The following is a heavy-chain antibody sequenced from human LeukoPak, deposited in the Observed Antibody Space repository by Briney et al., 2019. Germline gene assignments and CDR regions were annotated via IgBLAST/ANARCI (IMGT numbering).Heavy chain of an antibody. V-gene: IGHV1-46*01. CDR1: GYTFTSYY. Sequence: ASVKVSCKASGYTFTSYYMHWVRQAPGQGLGWMGVINPSGGSTSYAQKFQGRVTMTRDTSTSTVYMELSSLRSEDTAVYYCARDRVLYDYDSSGFYQGAFDFWGQGTMVTVSS. J-gene: IGHJ3*01. CDR3: ARDRVLYDYDSSGFYQGAFDF. CDR2: INPSGGST. D-gene: IGHD3-22*01.